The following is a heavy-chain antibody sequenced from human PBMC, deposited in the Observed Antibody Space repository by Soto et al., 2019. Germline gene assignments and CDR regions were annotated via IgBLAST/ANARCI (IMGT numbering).Heavy chain of an antibody. CDR2: IDPSDSYT. V-gene: IGHV5-10-1*01. Sequence: GESLKISCKGSGYSFTSYWISWVRQMPGKGLEWMGRIDPSDSYTNYSPSFQGHVTISADKSISTAYLQWSSLKASDTAMYYCARGGLYRGYDFVYYYGMDVWGQGTTVTVSS. D-gene: IGHD5-12*01. CDR3: ARGGLYRGYDFVYYYGMDV. J-gene: IGHJ6*02. CDR1: GYSFTSYW.